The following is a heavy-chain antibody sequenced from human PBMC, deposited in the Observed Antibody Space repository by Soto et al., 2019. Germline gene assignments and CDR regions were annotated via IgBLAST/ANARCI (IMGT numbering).Heavy chain of an antibody. CDR3: AKPSLGNNVGAFDP. D-gene: IGHD2-2*01. J-gene: IGHJ5*02. CDR2: ISGSGGST. V-gene: IGHV3-23*01. Sequence: GGSLRLSCAASGFTFSSYAMSWVHQAPGKGLEWVSAISGSGGSTYYADSVKGRFTISRDNSKNTLYLQMNSLRAEDTAVYYCAKPSLGNNVGAFDPWGQGTLVTVSS. CDR1: GFTFSSYA.